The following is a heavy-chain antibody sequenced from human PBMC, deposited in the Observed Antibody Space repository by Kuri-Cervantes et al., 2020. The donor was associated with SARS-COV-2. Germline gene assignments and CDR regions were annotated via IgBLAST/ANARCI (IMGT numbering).Heavy chain of an antibody. V-gene: IGHV3-30*04. CDR3: ARTRISGSYDLYYFDY. J-gene: IGHJ4*02. Sequence: GESLKISCAASHFTFSSYAFHWVRQAPGQGLEWVAAISYDGNNKYFADSVRGRFTVSRDNSKNTLYLEMDGLRAEDTAVYYCARTRISGSYDLYYFDYWGQGTLVTVSS. CDR2: ISYDGNNK. CDR1: HFTFSSYA. D-gene: IGHD1-26*01.